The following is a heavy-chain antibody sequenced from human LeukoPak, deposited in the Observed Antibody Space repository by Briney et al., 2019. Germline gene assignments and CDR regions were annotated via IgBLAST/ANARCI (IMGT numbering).Heavy chain of an antibody. J-gene: IGHJ4*02. CDR1: GYSFTSYW. V-gene: IGHV5-51*01. Sequence: LGESLKISCKGSGYSFTSYWIGWVRQMPGKGLEWMGIIYPGDSDTRYSPSFQGQVTTSADESISTAYLQWSSLKASDTAMYYCARLVEPAANPLWFGELLQGAGGDYWGQGTLVTVSS. D-gene: IGHD3-10*01. CDR3: ARLVEPAANPLWFGELLQGAGGDY. CDR2: IYPGDSDT.